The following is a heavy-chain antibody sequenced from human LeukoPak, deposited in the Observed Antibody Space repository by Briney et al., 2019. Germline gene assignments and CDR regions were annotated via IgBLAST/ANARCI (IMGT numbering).Heavy chain of an antibody. J-gene: IGHJ6*04. CDR2: IIPIFGTA. D-gene: IGHD2-2*01. CDR1: GGTFSSYA. V-gene: IGHV1-69*01. CDR3: AREVRDIVVVPAAKYYYYYGMDV. Sequence: SVKVSCKASGGTFSSYAISWVRQARGQGLEWMGGIIPIFGTANYAQKFQGRVTITADESTSTAYMELSSLRSEDTAVYYCAREVRDIVVVPAAKYYYYYGMDVWGKGTTVTVSS.